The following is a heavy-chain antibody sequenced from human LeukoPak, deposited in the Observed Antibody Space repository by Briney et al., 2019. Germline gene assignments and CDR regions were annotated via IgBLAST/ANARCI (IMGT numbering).Heavy chain of an antibody. D-gene: IGHD5-18*01. CDR1: GYSISSGYY. CDR3: ARRGLGAAWIQLWLRGNWFDP. Sequence: SETLSLTCTVSGYSISSGYYWGWIRQPPGKGLEWIGSIYHSGSTYYNPSLKSRVTISVDTSKNQFSLKLSSVTAADTAVYYCARRGLGAAWIQLWLRGNWFDPWGQGTLVTVSS. J-gene: IGHJ5*02. V-gene: IGHV4-38-2*02. CDR2: IYHSGST.